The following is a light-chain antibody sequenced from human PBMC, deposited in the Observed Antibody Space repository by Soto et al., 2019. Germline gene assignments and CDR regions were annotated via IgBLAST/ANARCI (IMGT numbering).Light chain of an antibody. CDR2: EGT. J-gene: IGLJ1*01. CDR3: CSSAGSSLYV. Sequence: QSALTQPASVSGSPGQSIAISCTGTSSDVGSYNLVSWYQQHPGKAPKLMIYEGTKRPSGVSNRFSWSKSGNMASLTISGLQAEDEADYYCCSSAGSSLYVFGSGTKHTVL. V-gene: IGLV2-23*01. CDR1: SSDVGSYNL.